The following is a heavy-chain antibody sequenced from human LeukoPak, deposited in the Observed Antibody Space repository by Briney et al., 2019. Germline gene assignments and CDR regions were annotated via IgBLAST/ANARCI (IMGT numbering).Heavy chain of an antibody. J-gene: IGHJ4*02. V-gene: IGHV1-24*01. D-gene: IGHD2-15*01. CDR2: FDPEDGET. CDR3: ATDSDCSGGSCYSSPFDY. Sequence: GASVNVSCKVSGYTLTELSMHWVRQAPGKGLEWMGGFDPEDGETIYAQKFQGRVTMTEDTSTDTAYMELSSLGSEDTAVYYCATDSDCSGGSCYSSPFDYWGQGTLVTVSS. CDR1: GYTLTELS.